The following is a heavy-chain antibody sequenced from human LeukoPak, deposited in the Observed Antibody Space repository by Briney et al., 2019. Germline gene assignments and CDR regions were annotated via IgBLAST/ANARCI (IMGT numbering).Heavy chain of an antibody. Sequence: PSETLSLTCTVSGGSISSGDYCWSWIRQPPGKGLEWIGYIYYSGSTYYTPSLKSRVTISVDTSKNQFSLKLSSVTAADTAVYYCARNSYFDNSGEGAFDIWGQGTMVTVSS. CDR1: GGSISSGDYC. V-gene: IGHV4-30-4*01. CDR2: IYYSGST. D-gene: IGHD3-22*01. CDR3: ARNSYFDNSGEGAFDI. J-gene: IGHJ3*02.